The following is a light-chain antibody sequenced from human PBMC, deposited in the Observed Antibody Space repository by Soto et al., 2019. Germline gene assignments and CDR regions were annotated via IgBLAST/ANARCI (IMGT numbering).Light chain of an antibody. Sequence: QSALTQPASVSGSPGQSISISCTGTSSDIGGYNHVSWYQQHPGKAPKLMIYDVSNRPSGVSNRFSGSKSGNTASLTISGLQAEDEADYYCSSWTTRSTPRYVFGTGTKVTVL. CDR1: SSDIGGYNH. CDR2: DVS. CDR3: SSWTTRSTPRYV. J-gene: IGLJ1*01. V-gene: IGLV2-14*03.